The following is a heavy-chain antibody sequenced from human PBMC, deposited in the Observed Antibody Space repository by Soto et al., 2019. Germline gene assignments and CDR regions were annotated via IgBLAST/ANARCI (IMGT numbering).Heavy chain of an antibody. D-gene: IGHD3-3*01. V-gene: IGHV3-23*01. CDR1: GFIFSSYA. Sequence: EVQLLESGGGLVQPGGSLRLSGAASGFIFSSYAMSWVRQAPGKGLEWVSAMSGSGDNASYADSVKGRFTIARGNSKNLLTLQMKSLRAEDTAIYYWARFFAAGTRGYRDAWGQGTLVTVSS. J-gene: IGHJ5*02. CDR3: ARFFAAGTRGYRDA. CDR2: MSGSGDNA.